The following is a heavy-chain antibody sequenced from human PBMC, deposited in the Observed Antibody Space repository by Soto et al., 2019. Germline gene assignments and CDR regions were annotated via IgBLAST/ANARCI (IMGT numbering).Heavy chain of an antibody. Sequence: QVQLVQSGAEVKKPGASVKVSCKASGYTFSSYGINCVRQAPGQGLEWMGWISAYNGNTNYAQKLQGRVTMTTDTSTSTADMGLRSLRSDDTAVSYCARGTTVETGSYWGQGTLVTVSS. D-gene: IGHD4-17*01. CDR1: GYTFSSYG. CDR3: ARGTTVETGSY. CDR2: ISAYNGNT. J-gene: IGHJ4*02. V-gene: IGHV1-18*01.